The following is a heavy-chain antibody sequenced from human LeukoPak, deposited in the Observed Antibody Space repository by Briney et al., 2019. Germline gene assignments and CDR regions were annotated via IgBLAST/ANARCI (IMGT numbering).Heavy chain of an antibody. CDR3: ARHSSSGSPVDY. CDR1: GGSISSSSYY. D-gene: IGHD3-22*01. V-gene: IGHV4-39*01. CDR2: IYHSGST. J-gene: IGHJ4*02. Sequence: SETLSLTCTVSGGSISSSSYYWGWIRQPPGKGLEWIGSIYHSGSTYCNPSLKSRVTTSVDTSKNQFSLKLSSVTAADTAVYYRARHSSSGSPVDYWGQGTLVTVSS.